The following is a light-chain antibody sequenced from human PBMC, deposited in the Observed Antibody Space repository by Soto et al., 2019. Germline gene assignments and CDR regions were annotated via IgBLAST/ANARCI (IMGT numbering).Light chain of an antibody. Sequence: EIFLAQSPFTLSLSPGGVATLSCRASQSVSNNYLAWYQQKPGQAPRLLIYGASNRATGIPDRFSGSGSGTDFTLTISRLEPEDFAVYYCQQYGSSGTFGQGTKVDIK. J-gene: IGKJ1*01. CDR3: QQYGSSGT. CDR1: QSVSNNY. V-gene: IGKV3-20*01. CDR2: GAS.